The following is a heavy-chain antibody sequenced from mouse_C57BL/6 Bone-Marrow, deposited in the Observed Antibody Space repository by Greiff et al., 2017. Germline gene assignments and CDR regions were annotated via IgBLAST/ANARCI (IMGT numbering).Heavy chain of an antibody. CDR3: ANWYFDV. CDR2: IDPSDSDT. V-gene: IGHV1-52*01. Sequence: QVQLQQPGAELVRPGSSVKLSCKASGYTFTSYWMHWVKQRPIQGLEWIGNIDPSDSDTHYNQKFKDKATLTVDKSSSTAYMQLSSLTSEDSAVYYCANWYFDVWGTGTTVTVSS. CDR1: GYTFTSYW. J-gene: IGHJ1*03.